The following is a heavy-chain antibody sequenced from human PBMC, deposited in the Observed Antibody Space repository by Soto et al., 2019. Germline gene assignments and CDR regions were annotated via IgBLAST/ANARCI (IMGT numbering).Heavy chain of an antibody. CDR1: GFSLSTTGVG. J-gene: IGHJ4*02. CDR2: IYWDDDK. Sequence: QITLKESGPTLVQPAQTLTLTCTFSGFSLSTTGVGVGWIRQPPGKALEWLVFIYWDDDKRYSPSLKSRLTIAKDTSKNQVVLTMTNMDPVDTATYYCAHRWDYRSNWNTGLFDYWGQGTLVTVSS. CDR3: AHRWDYRSNWNTGLFDY. D-gene: IGHD1-1*01. V-gene: IGHV2-5*02.